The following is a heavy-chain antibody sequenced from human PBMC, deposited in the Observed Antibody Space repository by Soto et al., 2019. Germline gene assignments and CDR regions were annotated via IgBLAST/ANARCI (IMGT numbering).Heavy chain of an antibody. CDR2: IYYSGST. V-gene: IGHV4-31*03. CDR3: ARSGTGVYDSSGYFDY. J-gene: IGHJ4*02. CDR1: GGSISSGGYY. Sequence: SETLSLTCTVSGGSISSGGYYWSWIRQHPGKGLEWIGYIYYSGSTYYNPSLKSRVTISVDTSKNQFSLKLSSVTAADTAVYYCARSGTGVYDSSGYFDYWGQGTLVTAPQ. D-gene: IGHD3-22*01.